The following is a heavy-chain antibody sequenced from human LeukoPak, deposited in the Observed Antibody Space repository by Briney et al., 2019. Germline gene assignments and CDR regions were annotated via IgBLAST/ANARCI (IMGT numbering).Heavy chain of an antibody. CDR2: ITTGGPNT. CDR1: GFTFSSYT. Sequence: GGSLRLSCTASGFTFSSYTMSWVRQAPGKGPKWVITITTGGPNTYYADSVKGRFTVSRDDSKNTLYLQMNSLRAEDTAVYYCAKDGGLWVSAHWGDSWGRGTLVTVSS. J-gene: IGHJ4*02. D-gene: IGHD7-27*01. CDR3: AKDGGLWVSAHWGDS. V-gene: IGHV3-23*01.